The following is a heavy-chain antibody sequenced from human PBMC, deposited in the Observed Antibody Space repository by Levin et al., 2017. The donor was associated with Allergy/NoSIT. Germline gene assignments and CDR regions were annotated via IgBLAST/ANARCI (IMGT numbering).Heavy chain of an antibody. V-gene: IGHV4-34*01. CDR2: IDHSGTS. CDR3: ARGLWGGSRYTWGY. CDR1: GXXXXXXY. Sequence: SQTLSLTCAVYGXXXXXXYXXXXXXXXXXGLEWIGKIDHSGTSNYTPSLESRVTISADMSKNQFYLKMNSVTAADTAVYFCARGLWGGSRYTWGYWGQGALVTVSS. D-gene: IGHD3-16*02. J-gene: IGHJ4*02.